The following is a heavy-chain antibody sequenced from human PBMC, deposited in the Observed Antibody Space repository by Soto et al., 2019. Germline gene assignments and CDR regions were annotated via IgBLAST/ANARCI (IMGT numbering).Heavy chain of an antibody. J-gene: IGHJ4*02. Sequence: QVQLQQWGAGLLKPSETLSLTCAVYGGSFSGYYWSWIRQPPGKGLEWIGEINHSGSTNYNPSLKSRVTISVDTSKNQFSLKLSSVTAADTAVYYCAAIAAAGKPYPHWGQGTLVTVSS. CDR1: GGSFSGYY. CDR3: AAIAAAGKPYPH. CDR2: INHSGST. V-gene: IGHV4-34*01. D-gene: IGHD6-13*01.